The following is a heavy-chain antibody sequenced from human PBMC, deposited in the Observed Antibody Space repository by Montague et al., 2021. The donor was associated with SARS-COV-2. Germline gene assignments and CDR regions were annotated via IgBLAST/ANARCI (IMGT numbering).Heavy chain of an antibody. D-gene: IGHD2-15*01. Sequence: SETLSLTCTFSGNVLTRNTYYWGWIRQPPGKGLGFIGSKSSGGSSNYNTPFEGRVTVSVDRSKSQFSLSLTSVSAADTAVYYCARSFCGPTTCYENWFDLWGQGILVTVSS. J-gene: IGHJ5*02. V-gene: IGHV4-39*07. CDR2: KSSGGSS. CDR3: ARSFCGPTTCYENWFDL. CDR1: GNVLTRNTYY.